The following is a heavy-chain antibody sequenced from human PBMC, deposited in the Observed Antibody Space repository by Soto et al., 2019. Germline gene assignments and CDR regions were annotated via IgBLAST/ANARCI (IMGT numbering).Heavy chain of an antibody. CDR1: GFTFSSYG. CDR3: AKAIIFFEYSSGWYGMDV. CDR2: ISYDGSNK. D-gene: IGHD6-19*01. V-gene: IGHV3-30*18. J-gene: IGHJ6*02. Sequence: GGSLRLSCAASGFTFSSYGMHWVRQAPGKGLEWVAVISYDGSNKYYADSVKGRFTISRDNSKNTLYLQMNSLRAEDTAVYYCAKAIIFFEYSSGWYGMDVWGQGTKVTVSS.